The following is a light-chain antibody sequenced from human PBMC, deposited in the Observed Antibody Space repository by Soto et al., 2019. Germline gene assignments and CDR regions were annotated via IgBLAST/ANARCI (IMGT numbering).Light chain of an antibody. Sequence: QSALTQPASVSGSPGQSITISCTGTSSDVGGYNYVSWYQQHPGKAPKLMIYDVSNRPSGVSNRFSGSKSGNTASLTISGLQADDEADYYCSSYTSSSTRMVFGGGTQLTVL. V-gene: IGLV2-14*01. CDR3: SSYTSSSTRMV. CDR1: SSDVGGYNY. CDR2: DVS. J-gene: IGLJ2*01.